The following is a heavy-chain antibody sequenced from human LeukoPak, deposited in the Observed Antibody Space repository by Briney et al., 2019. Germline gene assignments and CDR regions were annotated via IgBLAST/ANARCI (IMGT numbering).Heavy chain of an antibody. CDR2: ISYDGSNK. V-gene: IGHV3-30-3*01. Sequence: GGSLRLSCAASGFTFSSYAMHWVRQAPGKGLEWVAVISYDGSNKYYADSVKGRFTISRDNSKNTLYLQMNSLRAEDTAVYYCARELYWGQGTLVTVSS. J-gene: IGHJ4*02. CDR3: ARELY. CDR1: GFTFSSYA.